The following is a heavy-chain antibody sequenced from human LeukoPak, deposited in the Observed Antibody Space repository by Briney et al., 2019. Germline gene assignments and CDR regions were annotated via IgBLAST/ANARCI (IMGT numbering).Heavy chain of an antibody. V-gene: IGHV3-21*01. CDR1: GYSFNTYS. Sequence: PGGSLRLSCAASGYSFNTYSMNWVRQAPGKGLEWVSFISTGSSYIYYADSVKGRFTISRDNAKKSLYPQMNSLRAEDTAVYFCARSFYNSSGYPNFDYWGQGTLVTVSS. CDR3: ARSFYNSSGYPNFDY. CDR2: ISTGSSYI. J-gene: IGHJ4*02. D-gene: IGHD3-22*01.